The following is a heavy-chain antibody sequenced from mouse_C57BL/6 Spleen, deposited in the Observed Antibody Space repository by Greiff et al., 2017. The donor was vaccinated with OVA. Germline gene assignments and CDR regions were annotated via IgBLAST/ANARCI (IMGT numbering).Heavy chain of an antibody. J-gene: IGHJ4*01. Sequence: VQLQQSGAELVRPGAPVKLSCTASGFNIKDYYMHWVKQRPEQGLEWIGRIDPEDGDTEYAPKFQGKATMTADTSSNTAYLQLSSLTSEDTAVYYCTTSVGYYYGSSWNAMDYWGQGTSVTVSS. V-gene: IGHV14-1*01. CDR1: GFNIKDYY. D-gene: IGHD1-1*01. CDR2: IDPEDGDT. CDR3: TTSVGYYYGSSWNAMDY.